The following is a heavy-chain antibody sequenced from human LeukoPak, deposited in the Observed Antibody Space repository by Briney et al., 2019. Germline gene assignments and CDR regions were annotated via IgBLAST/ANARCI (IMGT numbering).Heavy chain of an antibody. J-gene: IGHJ4*02. D-gene: IGHD3-3*02. CDR1: GFTYNNFE. CDR2: ISSSGSTI. V-gene: IGHV3-48*03. CDR3: ARDSLAYFDF. Sequence: GGSLRLSCAASGFTYNNFEMNWVRQAPGKGLEWISYISSSGSTIYYADSVKGRFTISREDAKNSLSLQMNNLRAEDTAVYYCARDSLAYFDFWGQGTLVTVSS.